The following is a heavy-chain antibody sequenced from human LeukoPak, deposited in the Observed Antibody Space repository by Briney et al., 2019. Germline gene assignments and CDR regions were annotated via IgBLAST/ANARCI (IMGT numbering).Heavy chain of an antibody. V-gene: IGHV1-18*01. CDR3: ARDRYCSITKCYNWFDP. Sequence: ASVKVSCKASGYTFTSYGISWVRQALGQGLEWMGWISAYNGNTNYAQKLQGRVTMTTHTSTSTAYMELGSLRSDDTAVYYCARDRYCSITKCYNWFDPWGQGTLVTVSS. D-gene: IGHD2-2*01. CDR1: GYTFTSYG. CDR2: ISAYNGNT. J-gene: IGHJ5*02.